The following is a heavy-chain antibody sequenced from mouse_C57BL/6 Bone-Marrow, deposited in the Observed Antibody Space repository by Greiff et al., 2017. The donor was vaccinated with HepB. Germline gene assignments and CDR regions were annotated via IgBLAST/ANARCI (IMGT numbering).Heavy chain of an antibody. CDR1: GYSFTDYN. CDR3: ARREGVYYGNYYWYFDV. Sequence: LVESGPELVKPGASVKISCKASGYSFTDYNMNWVKQSNGKSLEWIGVINPNYGTTSYNQKFKGKATLTVDQSSSTAYMQLNSLTSEDSAVYYCARREGVYYGNYYWYFDVWAQGPRSPSPQ. J-gene: IGHJ1*03. CDR2: INPNYGTT. D-gene: IGHD2-1*01. V-gene: IGHV1-39*01.